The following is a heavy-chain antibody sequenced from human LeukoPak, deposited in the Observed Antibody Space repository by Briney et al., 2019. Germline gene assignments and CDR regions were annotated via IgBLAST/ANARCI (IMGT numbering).Heavy chain of an antibody. CDR3: ARVPWYYDSSGLPFDP. CDR1: GYTFTSYA. CDR2: INAGNGNT. J-gene: IGHJ5*02. Sequence: GASVKVSCKASGYTFTSYAMHWVRQAPGQRLEWMGWINAGNGNTKYSQKFQGRVTITRDTSISTAYMELSRLRSDDTAVYYCARVPWYYDSSGLPFDPWGQGTLVTVSS. D-gene: IGHD3-22*01. V-gene: IGHV1-3*01.